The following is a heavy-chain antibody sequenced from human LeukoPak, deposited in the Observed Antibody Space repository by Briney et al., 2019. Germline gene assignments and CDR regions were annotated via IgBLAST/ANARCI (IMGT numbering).Heavy chain of an antibody. CDR2: IYYSGST. D-gene: IGHD5-18*01. CDR1: GGSISSSSYY. Sequence: KASETLSLTCTVSGGSISSSSYYWGWIRQPPGKGLEWIGSIYYSGSTYYNPSLKSRVTISVDTSKNQFSLKLSSVTAADTAVYYCARVRGGYSYGSVPWPHFDYWGQGTLVTVSS. V-gene: IGHV4-39*01. CDR3: ARVRGGYSYGSVPWPHFDY. J-gene: IGHJ4*02.